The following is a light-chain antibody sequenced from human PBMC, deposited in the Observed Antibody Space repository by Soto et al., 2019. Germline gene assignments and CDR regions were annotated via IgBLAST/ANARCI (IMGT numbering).Light chain of an antibody. CDR3: QQYNSYSEP. CDR1: QTIISH. CDR2: TAS. Sequence: DIEVTQSQTSLSASVGDRVTITCRAGQTIISHLHWYQQKPGKAPKPLIYTASSLESGVPSRFSGSGSGTEFTLTICSLQPDDFATYYCQQYNSYSEPFGQVTKVAIK. V-gene: IGKV1-5*03. J-gene: IGKJ1*01.